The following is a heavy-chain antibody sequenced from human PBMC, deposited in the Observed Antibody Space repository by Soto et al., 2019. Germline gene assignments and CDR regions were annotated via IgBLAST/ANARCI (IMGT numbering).Heavy chain of an antibody. V-gene: IGHV3-30-3*01. J-gene: IGHJ4*02. CDR2: ISYDGSNK. D-gene: IGHD2-15*01. CDR1: GFTFSSYA. CDR3: ARDPSYRIVVVVAATTAFDY. Sequence: GGSLTLSCAASGFTFSSYAMHWVRQAPGKGLEWVAVISYDGSNKYYADSVKGRFTISRDNSKNTLYLQMNSLRAEDTAVYYCARDPSYRIVVVVAATTAFDYWGQGTLVTVSS.